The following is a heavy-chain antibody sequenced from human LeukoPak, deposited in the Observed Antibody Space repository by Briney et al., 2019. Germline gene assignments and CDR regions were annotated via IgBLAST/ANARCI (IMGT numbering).Heavy chain of an antibody. Sequence: GGSPRLSCAASGFTFSSYSMNWVRQAPGKGLEWVSSISSSSSYIHYADSVKGRFTISRDNAKNSLYLQMNSLRAEDTAVYYCARDIAETDGWRGWFDPWGQGTLVTVSS. CDR2: ISSSSSYI. J-gene: IGHJ5*02. CDR1: GFTFSSYS. CDR3: ARDIAETDGWRGWFDP. D-gene: IGHD5-24*01. V-gene: IGHV3-21*01.